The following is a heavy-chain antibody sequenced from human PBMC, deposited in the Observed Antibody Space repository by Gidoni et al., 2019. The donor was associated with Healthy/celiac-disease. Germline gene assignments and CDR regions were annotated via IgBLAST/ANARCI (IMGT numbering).Heavy chain of an antibody. Sequence: QVQLVESGGGVVQPGRSLRLSCAASGFTFSSYAMHWVRQAPGKGLEWVAVISYDGSNKYYADSVKGRFTISRDNSKNTLYLQMNSLRAEDTAVYYCARVRKYYDSSGGFDYWGQGTLVTVSS. D-gene: IGHD3-22*01. CDR2: ISYDGSNK. CDR3: ARVRKYYDSSGGFDY. V-gene: IGHV3-30-3*01. CDR1: GFTFSSYA. J-gene: IGHJ4*02.